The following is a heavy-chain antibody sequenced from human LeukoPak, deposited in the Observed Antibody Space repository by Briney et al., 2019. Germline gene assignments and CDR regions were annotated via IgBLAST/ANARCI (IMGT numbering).Heavy chain of an antibody. D-gene: IGHD6-13*01. J-gene: IGHJ6*03. CDR1: GDSVSSNSAA. CDR3: ARAHSSSPYYYYYYVDV. Sequence: SQTLSLTCAISGDSVSSNSAAWNWIRQSPSRGLEWLGRTYYRSKWYNDYAVSVKSRITINPDTSKNQFSLQLNSVTPEDTAVYYCARAHSSSPYYYYYYVDVWGKGTTVTVSS. V-gene: IGHV6-1*01. CDR2: TYYRSKWYN.